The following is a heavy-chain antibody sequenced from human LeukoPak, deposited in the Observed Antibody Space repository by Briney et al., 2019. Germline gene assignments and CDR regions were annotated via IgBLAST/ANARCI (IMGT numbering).Heavy chain of an antibody. Sequence: GASVKVSCKASGYGFSTYPINWVRQAPGQGLEWMGWINTNTGSPTYAQGLTGRFVFSVDTSVSTAFLQINSLKAEDNALYYCVRGIDTTGYFNYWGQGTLVTVSS. CDR1: GYGFSTYP. J-gene: IGHJ4*02. V-gene: IGHV7-4-1*02. D-gene: IGHD3-22*01. CDR3: VRGIDTTGYFNY. CDR2: INTNTGSP.